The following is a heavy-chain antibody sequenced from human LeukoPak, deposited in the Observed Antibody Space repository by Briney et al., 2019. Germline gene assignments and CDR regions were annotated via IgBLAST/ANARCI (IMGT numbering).Heavy chain of an antibody. CDR3: ATGRTDDFWSGYTSYFDY. CDR1: GYTLTELS. CDR2: FDPEDGET. V-gene: IGHV1-24*01. Sequence: GASVTVSCTVSGYTLTELSMHWVRQAPGKGLEWMGGFDPEDGETIYAQKFQGRVTMTEDTSTDTAYMGLSSLRSEDTAVYYCATGRTDDFWSGYTSYFDYWGQGTLATVSS. D-gene: IGHD3-3*01. J-gene: IGHJ4*02.